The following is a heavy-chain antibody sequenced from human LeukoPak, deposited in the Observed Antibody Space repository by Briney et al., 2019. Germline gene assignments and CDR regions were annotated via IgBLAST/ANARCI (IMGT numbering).Heavy chain of an antibody. V-gene: IGHV1-2*02. CDR3: ARVDYYDSSGADY. J-gene: IGHJ4*02. CDR2: INPNSGGT. D-gene: IGHD3-22*01. CDR1: GYTFTGYY. Sequence: ASVKVSCKASGYTFTGYYMHWVRQAPGQGLEWMGWINPNSGGTNYAQKFQGRVTMTRDTSISTAYMEPSRLRSDDTAVYYCARVDYYDSSGADYWGQGTLVTVSS.